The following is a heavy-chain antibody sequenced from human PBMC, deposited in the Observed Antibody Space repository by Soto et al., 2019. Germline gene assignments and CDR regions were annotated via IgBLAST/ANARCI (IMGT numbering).Heavy chain of an antibody. Sequence: ASVKVSCKASGGTFSSYAISWVRQAPGQGLEWMGGIIPIFGTANYAQKFQGRVTITADESTSTAYMELSSLRSEDTAVYYCARQLNRVREDAFDIWGQGTMVTVSS. CDR1: GGTFSSYA. CDR3: ARQLNRVREDAFDI. D-gene: IGHD1-1*01. J-gene: IGHJ3*02. V-gene: IGHV1-69*13. CDR2: IIPIFGTA.